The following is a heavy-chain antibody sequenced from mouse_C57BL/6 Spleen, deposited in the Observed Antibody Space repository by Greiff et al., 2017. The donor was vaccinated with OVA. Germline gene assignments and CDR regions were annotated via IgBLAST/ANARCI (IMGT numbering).Heavy chain of an antibody. CDR3: ARDGGSSSAWFAY. J-gene: IGHJ3*01. D-gene: IGHD1-1*01. V-gene: IGHV5-4*01. CDR1: GFTFSSYA. CDR2: ISDGGSYT. Sequence: EVQLVESGGGLVKPGGSLKLSCAASGFTFSSYAMSWVRQTPEKRLEWVATISDGGSYTYYPDNVKGRFTISRDNAKNNLYLQMSHLKSEDTAMYYCARDGGSSSAWFAYWGQGTLVTVSA.